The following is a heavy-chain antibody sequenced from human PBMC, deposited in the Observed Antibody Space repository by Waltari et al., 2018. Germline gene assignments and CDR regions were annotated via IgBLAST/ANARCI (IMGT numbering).Heavy chain of an antibody. V-gene: IGHV3-74*01. CDR1: GFTFNKSW. J-gene: IGHJ6*02. CDR2: INSDGSDT. CDR3: ARVARKTYSSPVPGRDYYYGMDV. Sequence: EEQLVESGGGLIQPGESLRVSCAVSGFTFNKSWMTWVRQSPGQGLVWVARINSDGSDTSYADFVKGRFTISRDNAKNTVYLQMKSLRAEDTAVYFCARVARKTYSSPVPGRDYYYGMDVWGLGTTVTVSS. D-gene: IGHD3-22*01.